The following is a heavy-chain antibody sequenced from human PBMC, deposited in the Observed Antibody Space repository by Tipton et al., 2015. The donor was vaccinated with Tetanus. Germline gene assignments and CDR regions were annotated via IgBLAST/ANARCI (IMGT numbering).Heavy chain of an antibody. J-gene: IGHJ5*02. Sequence: SLRLSCAASGFTFSSYNMNWVRQAPGKGLEWVSHISGTGTTVDYADSVKGRFTISRDNAKNSPYLQMNSLRDEDTAIYYCARDFRPIFGVAQPFDPWGQGTLVTVSS. D-gene: IGHD3-3*01. CDR2: ISGTGTTV. CDR3: ARDFRPIFGVAQPFDP. CDR1: GFTFSSYN. V-gene: IGHV3-48*02.